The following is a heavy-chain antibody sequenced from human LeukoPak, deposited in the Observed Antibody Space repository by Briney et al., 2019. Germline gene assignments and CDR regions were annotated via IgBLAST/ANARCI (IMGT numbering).Heavy chain of an antibody. Sequence: SVKVSCQAPGGTFSSYAISWVRQPPGQGLEWMGGIIPIFGTANYAQKFQGRVTITTDESTSTAYMELSSLRSEDTAVYYCARDGRQGWFDPWGQGTLVTVSS. V-gene: IGHV1-69*05. CDR1: GGTFSSYA. D-gene: IGHD6-25*01. CDR2: IIPIFGTA. CDR3: ARDGRQGWFDP. J-gene: IGHJ5*02.